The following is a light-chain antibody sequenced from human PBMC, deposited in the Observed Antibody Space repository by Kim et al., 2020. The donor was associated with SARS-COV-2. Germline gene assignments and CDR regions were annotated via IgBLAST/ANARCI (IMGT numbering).Light chain of an antibody. CDR1: QSVSSN. V-gene: IGKV3-15*01. Sequence: EIVMTQSPATLSVSPGERATLSCRASQSVSSNLAWYQQKPGQAPRVLIYDASTRATGIPARYSGSGSGTEFTLTISSLQSEDFAVYYCQQYHNWPPYTFGQGTKLEI. CDR2: DAS. CDR3: QQYHNWPPYT. J-gene: IGKJ2*01.